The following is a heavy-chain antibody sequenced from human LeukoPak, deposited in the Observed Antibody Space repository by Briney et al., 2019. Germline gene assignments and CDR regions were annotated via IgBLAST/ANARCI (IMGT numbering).Heavy chain of an antibody. D-gene: IGHD6-19*01. V-gene: IGHV4-4*07. CDR3: ARGEGAIAVAGYFDY. J-gene: IGHJ4*02. CDR1: GGSIINYY. Sequence: SETLSLTCTVSGGSIINYYWSWIRQPAGKGLEWIGRIYASGSTSYNPSLKSRVTISVDKSKKQFSLKLTSVTAADTAVYYGARGEGAIAVAGYFDYWGQGTLVTVSS. CDR2: IYASGST.